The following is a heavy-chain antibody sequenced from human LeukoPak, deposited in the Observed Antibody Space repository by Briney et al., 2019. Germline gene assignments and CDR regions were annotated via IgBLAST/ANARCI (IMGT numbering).Heavy chain of an antibody. CDR2: ISSSSSYI. J-gene: IGHJ6*02. D-gene: IGHD4-17*01. CDR3: ARITVTRYYGMDV. Sequence: GGSLRLSCAASGFTFSSYSMNWVRQAPGKGLEWVSSISSSSSYIYYADSVKGRFTISRDNAKNSLYLQMNSLRAEDTAVYYCARITVTRYYGMDVWGQGTTVTVSS. CDR1: GFTFSSYS. V-gene: IGHV3-21*01.